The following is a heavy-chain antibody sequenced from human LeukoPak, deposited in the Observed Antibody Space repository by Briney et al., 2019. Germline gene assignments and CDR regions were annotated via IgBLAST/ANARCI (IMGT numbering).Heavy chain of an antibody. Sequence: GGSLRLSCAASGFTFSSYWMRWVRQAPGKGLEWVADIKQDGSEKYYVDSVKGRFTISRDNARNSLYLQMNSLRAEDTAVYYCARGGYSSSWYAYWGQGTLVTVSS. V-gene: IGHV3-7*05. CDR3: ARGGYSSSWYAY. CDR1: GFTFSSYW. CDR2: IKQDGSEK. J-gene: IGHJ4*02. D-gene: IGHD6-13*01.